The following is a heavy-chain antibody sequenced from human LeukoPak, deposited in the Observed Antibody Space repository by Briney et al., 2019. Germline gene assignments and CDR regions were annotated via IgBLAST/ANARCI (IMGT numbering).Heavy chain of an antibody. CDR1: GFSFSNSW. Sequence: GGSLRLSCAASGFSFSNSWMTWVRQAPGKGLEWVANINEDGSDKHYVDSVQGRFTISRDNAKNSLYLQMNSLRAEDTTVYYCARDDIGSYYVYWGQGTLVTVSS. CDR2: INEDGSDK. D-gene: IGHD1-26*01. V-gene: IGHV3-7*01. CDR3: ARDDIGSYYVY. J-gene: IGHJ4*02.